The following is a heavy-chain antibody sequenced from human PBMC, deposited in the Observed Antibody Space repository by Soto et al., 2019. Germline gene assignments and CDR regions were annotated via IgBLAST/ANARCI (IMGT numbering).Heavy chain of an antibody. V-gene: IGHV1-69*01. D-gene: IGHD3-10*02. CDR1: GGTFINFA. Sequence: QVQLVQSGTEIKKTGSSVKVSCKSSGGTFINFAIEWVRQAPGQGLEWVGGIIPMFGTTYYAERFQGRVTITADESTNTASMEVSSLRSDDTAVFYCARDLAPVVRGVLSSGLDVWGQGTTVIVSS. CDR2: IIPMFGTT. J-gene: IGHJ6*02. CDR3: ARDLAPVVRGVLSSGLDV.